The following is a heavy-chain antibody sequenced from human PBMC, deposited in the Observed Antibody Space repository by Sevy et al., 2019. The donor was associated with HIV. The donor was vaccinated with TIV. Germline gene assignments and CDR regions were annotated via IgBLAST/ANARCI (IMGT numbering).Heavy chain of an antibody. V-gene: IGHV4-61*02. CDR1: GGSISSGSYY. CDR3: ARVSIGRDGYNYRY. CDR2: NYTSGST. Sequence: SETLSLTCTVSGGSISSGSYYWSWLRQPAGKGLEWIGRNYTSGSTNYNPSLKSRVTMSVDTSKNQFSVKLSAVTAADTAVYYCARVSIGRDGYNYRYWGQGTLVTVSS. J-gene: IGHJ4*02. D-gene: IGHD5-12*01.